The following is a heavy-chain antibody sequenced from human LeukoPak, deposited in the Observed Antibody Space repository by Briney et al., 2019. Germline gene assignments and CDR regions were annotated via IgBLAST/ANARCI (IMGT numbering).Heavy chain of an antibody. CDR2: VYPGDTDT. CDR3: ARGPLGYCSSTSCYTGSYYYYGMDV. J-gene: IGHJ6*02. Sequence: GESLKISCKGSGYSFTNYWIGWVRQMPGKCLEWMGIVYPGDTDTRYSPSFQGRVTISADKSISTAYLQWSSLKASDTAMYYCARGPLGYCSSTSCYTGSYYYYGMDVWGQGTTVTVSS. V-gene: IGHV5-51*01. D-gene: IGHD2-2*02. CDR1: GYSFTNYW.